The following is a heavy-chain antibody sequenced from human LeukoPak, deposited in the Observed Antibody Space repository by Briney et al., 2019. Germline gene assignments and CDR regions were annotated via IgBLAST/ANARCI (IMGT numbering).Heavy chain of an antibody. CDR1: GFTFSSYA. Sequence: GGSLRLSCAASGFTFSSYAMHWVRQAPGKGLEWVAVISYDGSNKYYADSVKGQFTISRDNSKNTLYLQMNSLRAEDTAVYYCARISTIFGPYWGQGTLVTVSS. V-gene: IGHV3-30-3*01. J-gene: IGHJ4*02. D-gene: IGHD3-3*01. CDR2: ISYDGSNK. CDR3: ARISTIFGPY.